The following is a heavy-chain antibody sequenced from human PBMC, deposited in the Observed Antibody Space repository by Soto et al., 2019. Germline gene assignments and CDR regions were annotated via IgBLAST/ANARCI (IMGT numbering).Heavy chain of an antibody. J-gene: IGHJ5*02. CDR1: GYTCTGYY. Sequence: ASVKVSCRASGYTCTGYYIRWVRQAPGQGLEWMGWINPNSGGTNYAQKFQGWVTMTRYTSISTAYMWLGWLRSDDTSVYYCARDGLSEGIAAAGARRTYHRFDPWGQGALVTVP. CDR3: ARDGLSEGIAAAGARRTYHRFDP. CDR2: INPNSGGT. V-gene: IGHV1-2*04. D-gene: IGHD6-13*01.